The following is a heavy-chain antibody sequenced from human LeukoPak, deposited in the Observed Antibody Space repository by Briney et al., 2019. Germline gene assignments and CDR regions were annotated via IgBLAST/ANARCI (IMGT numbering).Heavy chain of an antibody. Sequence: SQTLSLTCTVSGGSISSGDYYWSWIRQPPGKGLEWIGYIYYSGSTYYSPSLKSRVTISVDTSKNQFSLKLSSVTAADTAVYYCARGPVDILTGYHIDYWGQGTLVTVSS. J-gene: IGHJ4*02. CDR3: ARGPVDILTGYHIDY. D-gene: IGHD3-9*01. CDR2: IYYSGST. V-gene: IGHV4-30-4*01. CDR1: GGSISSGDYY.